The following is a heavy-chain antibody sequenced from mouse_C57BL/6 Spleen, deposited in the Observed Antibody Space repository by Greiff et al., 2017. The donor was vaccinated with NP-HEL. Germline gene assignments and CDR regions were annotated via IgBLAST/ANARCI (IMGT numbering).Heavy chain of an antibody. J-gene: IGHJ1*03. V-gene: IGHV1-55*01. Sequence: QVQLQQPGAELVKPGASVKMSCKASGYTFTSYWITWVKQRPGQGLEWIGDIYPGSGSTNYNEKFKSKVTLTVDTSYSTAYMQLSSLTSEDSAVYYCAYYSNYWYFDVWGTGTTVTVSS. CDR3: AYYSNYWYFDV. D-gene: IGHD2-5*01. CDR1: GYTFTSYW. CDR2: IYPGSGST.